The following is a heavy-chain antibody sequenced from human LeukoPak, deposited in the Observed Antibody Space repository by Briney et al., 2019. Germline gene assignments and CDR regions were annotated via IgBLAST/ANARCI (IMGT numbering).Heavy chain of an antibody. CDR1: GYTFTSYY. J-gene: IGHJ3*02. V-gene: IGHV1-46*01. CDR2: INPSGGST. Sequence: ASVKVSCKASGYTFTSYYMHWVRQAPGQGLEWMGIINPSGGSTSYAQKFQGRVTMTRDTSTSTVYMELSSLRSEDTAVYYCAAGTPNIVAHDAFDIWGQGTMVTVSS. D-gene: IGHD5-12*01. CDR3: AAGTPNIVAHDAFDI.